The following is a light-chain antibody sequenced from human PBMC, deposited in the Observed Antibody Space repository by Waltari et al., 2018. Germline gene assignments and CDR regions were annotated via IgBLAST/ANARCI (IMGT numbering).Light chain of an antibody. J-gene: IGLJ7*01. CDR3: GTWDSSLSGAV. Sequence: QSVLTQPPSVSAAPGQRVPIPCSGGRSNIGNNYVPWYRQFPGTAPKLLIYEDNERPSGVPGRFSGSKSGTSATLDITGLQAGDEADYYCGTWDSSLSGAVFGGGTHLTVL. V-gene: IGLV1-51*02. CDR1: RSNIGNNY. CDR2: EDN.